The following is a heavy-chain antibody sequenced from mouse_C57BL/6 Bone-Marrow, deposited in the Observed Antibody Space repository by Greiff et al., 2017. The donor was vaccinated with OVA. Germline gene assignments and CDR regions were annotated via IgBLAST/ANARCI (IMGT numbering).Heavy chain of an antibody. CDR1: GYTFTSYW. D-gene: IGHD2-4*01. CDR2: IHPNSGST. Sequence: VQLQQSGAELVKPGASVKLSCKASGYTFTSYWMHWVKQRPGQGLEWIGMIHPNSGSTNYNEKFKSKATLTVDKSSSTAYMQLSSLTSEDSAVYYCARERYDYDWFAYWGQGTLVTVSA. V-gene: IGHV1-64*01. J-gene: IGHJ3*01. CDR3: ARERYDYDWFAY.